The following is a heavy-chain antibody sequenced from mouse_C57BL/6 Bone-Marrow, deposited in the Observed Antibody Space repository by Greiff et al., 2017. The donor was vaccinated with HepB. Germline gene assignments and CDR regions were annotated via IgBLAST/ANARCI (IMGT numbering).Heavy chain of an antibody. J-gene: IGHJ2*01. D-gene: IGHD1-1*01. CDR2: IDPENGDT. V-gene: IGHV14-4*01. Sequence: VQLQQSGAELVRPGASVKLSCTASGFNIKEDYMHWVKQRPEQGLEWIGWIDPENGDTEYASKFQGKATITADTSSNTAYLQLSSLTSEDTAVYYCSYYYGSSHYWGQGTTLTVSS. CDR1: GFNIKEDY. CDR3: SYYYGSSHY.